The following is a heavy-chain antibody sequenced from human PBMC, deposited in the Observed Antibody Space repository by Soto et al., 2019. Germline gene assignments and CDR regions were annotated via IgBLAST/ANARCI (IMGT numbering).Heavy chain of an antibody. Sequence: DVQLLESGGALVQPGGSLRLSCAASGFTFSNAWMSWVRQAPGKGLEWVGRIKSKTDGGTTDYAAPVKGRFTISRDDSKNTLYLQMNSLKTEDTAVYYCTTGLEWLLYVDYWGQGTLVTVSS. CDR2: IKSKTDGGTT. J-gene: IGHJ4*02. CDR3: TTGLEWLLYVDY. V-gene: IGHV3-15*02. D-gene: IGHD3-3*01. CDR1: GFTFSNAW.